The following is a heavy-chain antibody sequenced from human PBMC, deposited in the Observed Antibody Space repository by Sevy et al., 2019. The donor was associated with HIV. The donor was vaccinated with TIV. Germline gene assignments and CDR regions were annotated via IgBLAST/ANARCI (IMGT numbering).Heavy chain of an antibody. CDR2: ISYDGGYK. CDR3: AKDHYYDILTGDATDAFDI. J-gene: IGHJ3*02. CDR1: GFTFNSYV. V-gene: IGHV3-30*18. Sequence: GGSLRLSCAVSGFTFNSYVMHWVRQAPGKGLEYVARISYDGGYKYYADSVRGRFTISRDNSENTLYLQMNTLRAEDTAVYYCAKDHYYDILTGDATDAFDIWGLGTMVTVSS. D-gene: IGHD3-9*01.